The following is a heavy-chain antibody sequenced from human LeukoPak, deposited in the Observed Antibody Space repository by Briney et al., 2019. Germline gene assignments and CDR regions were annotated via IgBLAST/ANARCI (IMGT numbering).Heavy chain of an antibody. CDR1: GFTFSSYA. V-gene: IGHV3-23*01. J-gene: IGHJ5*02. D-gene: IGHD6-13*01. Sequence: GGSLRLSCAASGFTFSSYAMSWVRQAPGKGLEWVSTITGSGGRTYYADSVKGRFTISRDNSKNTLYLQMNSLRAEDTDTYFCAKESPVAATGRSWVASWGQATLVTVSS. CDR2: ITGSGGRT. CDR3: AKESPVAATGRSWVAS.